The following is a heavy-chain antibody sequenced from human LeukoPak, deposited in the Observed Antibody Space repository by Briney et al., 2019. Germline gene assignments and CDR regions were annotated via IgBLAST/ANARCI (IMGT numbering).Heavy chain of an antibody. CDR1: GGTFSSYA. V-gene: IGHV1-2*02. CDR3: ARAHTTVWAGAFPS. Sequence: GASVKVSCKASGGTFSSYAISWVRQAPGQGLEWMGWINPNSGGTNYAQKFQGRVTMTRDTSISTAYMELSRLRSDDTAVYYCARAHTTVWAGAFPSWGQGTLVTVSS. J-gene: IGHJ4*02. D-gene: IGHD4-17*01. CDR2: INPNSGGT.